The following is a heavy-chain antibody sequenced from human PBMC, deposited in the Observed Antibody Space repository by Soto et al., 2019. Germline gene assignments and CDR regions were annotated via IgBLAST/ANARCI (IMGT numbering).Heavy chain of an antibody. J-gene: IGHJ4*02. CDR3: ASSGGGEDY. V-gene: IGHV4-4*02. CDR2: VYHSGST. CDR1: GDSISTNHW. Sequence: QVQLQESGPGLVKPSGTLSLTCAVSGDSISTNHWWTWVRQPPGKGLEWIGEVYHSGSTNYSPSLKRRVVISLAMSNNLFSLPLTSVTAADTAVYYCASSGGGEDYWGQGTLVTVSS. D-gene: IGHD3-16*01.